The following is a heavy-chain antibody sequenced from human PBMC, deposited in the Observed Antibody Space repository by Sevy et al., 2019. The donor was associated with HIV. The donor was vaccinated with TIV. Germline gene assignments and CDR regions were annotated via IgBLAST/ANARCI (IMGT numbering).Heavy chain of an antibody. V-gene: IGHV3-48*01. CDR1: GFTFSSYS. J-gene: IGHJ6*02. D-gene: IGHD2-2*01. CDR2: ISSSSSTI. Sequence: GGSLRLSCAASGFTFSSYSMNWVRQAPGKGLEWVSYISSSSSTIYYADSVKGRFTISRDNAKNSLYLQMNSLRAEDTAVYYGARGAKDIVVVPAATVYYYYGMDVWGQGTTVTVSS. CDR3: ARGAKDIVVVPAATVYYYYGMDV.